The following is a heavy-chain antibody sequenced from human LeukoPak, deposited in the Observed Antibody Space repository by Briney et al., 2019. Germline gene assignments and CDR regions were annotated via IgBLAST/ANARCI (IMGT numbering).Heavy chain of an antibody. V-gene: IGHV4-31*01. J-gene: IGHJ5*02. Sequence: SQTLSLTCTVSGGSISSGGYYWSWIRQHPGKGLEWIGYIYYSGSTYYNPSLKSPVTISVDTSKKQFSLKLSSVTAADTAVYYCARSAEGGFRAVSGFDPWGQGTLVTVSS. CDR1: GGSISSGGYY. CDR3: ARSAEGGFRAVSGFDP. CDR2: IYYSGST. D-gene: IGHD2-15*01.